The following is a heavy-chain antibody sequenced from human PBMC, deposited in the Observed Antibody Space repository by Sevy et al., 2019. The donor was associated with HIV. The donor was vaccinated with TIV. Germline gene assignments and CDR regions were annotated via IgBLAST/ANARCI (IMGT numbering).Heavy chain of an antibody. CDR1: GHTFTSYG. CDR2: ISAYNGNT. D-gene: IGHD2-15*01. CDR3: ARDIVVVENYYYYYMDV. V-gene: IGHV1-18*01. Sequence: ASVKVSCKASGHTFTSYGISWMRQAPGQGLEWMGWISAYNGNTNYAQKLQGRVTMTTDTSTSTAYMELRSLRSDDTAVYYCARDIVVVENYYYYYMDVWGKGTTVTVSS. J-gene: IGHJ6*03.